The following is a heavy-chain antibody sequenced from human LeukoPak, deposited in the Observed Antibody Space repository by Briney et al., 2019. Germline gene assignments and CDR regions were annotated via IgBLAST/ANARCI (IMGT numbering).Heavy chain of an antibody. V-gene: IGHV3-48*04. Sequence: GGSLRLSCAASGFTFSSYGMNWVRQAPGKGLEWVSYISSSSSTIFYADSVKGRFTISRDNAKNSLYLQMNSLRAEDTAVYYCARGPLEYDFWSGYSFDYWGQGTLVTVSS. CDR1: GFTFSSYG. D-gene: IGHD3-3*01. CDR2: ISSSSSTI. J-gene: IGHJ4*02. CDR3: ARGPLEYDFWSGYSFDY.